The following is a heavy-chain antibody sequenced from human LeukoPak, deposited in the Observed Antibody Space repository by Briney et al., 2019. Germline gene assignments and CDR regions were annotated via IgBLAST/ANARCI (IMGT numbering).Heavy chain of an antibody. CDR2: MNPNTGNT. D-gene: IGHD3-3*01. CDR3: ARSLWSGYDTFDI. V-gene: IGHV1-8*03. CDR1: GYTFTNYD. J-gene: IGHJ3*02. Sequence: ASVKVSCKASGYTFTNYDINWVRQATGQGLEWTGWMNPNTGNTGYTQKFQGRITITRNTSISTAYMELSSLRSEDTAVYYCARSLWSGYDTFDIWGQGTMVTVSS.